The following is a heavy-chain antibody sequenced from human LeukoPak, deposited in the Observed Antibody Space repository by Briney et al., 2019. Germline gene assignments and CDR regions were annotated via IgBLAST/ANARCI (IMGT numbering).Heavy chain of an antibody. D-gene: IGHD6-13*01. J-gene: IGHJ4*02. V-gene: IGHV3-23*01. CDR3: ANELYSSSWTFDY. Sequence: PGGSLRLSCAASGFTFSSSWMSWVRQAPGKGLEWVSAISGSGGSTYYADSVKGRFTISRDNSKNTLYLQMISLRAEDTAVYYCANELYSSSWTFDYWGQGTLVTVSS. CDR2: ISGSGGST. CDR1: GFTFSSSW.